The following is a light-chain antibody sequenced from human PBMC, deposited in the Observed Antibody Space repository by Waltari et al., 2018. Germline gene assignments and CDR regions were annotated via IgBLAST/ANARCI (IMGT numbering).Light chain of an antibody. Sequence: DIVLTQSPDSLAVSLGERATMHCKASQSVLFSSNNKNYLAWYQQKPGQPPKLLFYWASTRESGVPDRFSGSGSGTDFTLTISSLQAEDVAVYHCQQYYSIPRTFGQGTKVEVK. V-gene: IGKV4-1*01. J-gene: IGKJ1*01. CDR2: WAS. CDR1: QSVLFSSNNKNY. CDR3: QQYYSIPRT.